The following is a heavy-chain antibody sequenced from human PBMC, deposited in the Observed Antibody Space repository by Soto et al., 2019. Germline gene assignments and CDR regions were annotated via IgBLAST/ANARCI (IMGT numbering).Heavy chain of an antibody. Sequence: VKVSCKASGYTFTSYGISWVRQAPGQGLEWMGWISAYNGNTNYAQKLQGRVTMTTDTSTSTAYMELRSLRSDDTAVYYCARLGIAAAGTPLNYYGMDVWGQGTTVTVSS. J-gene: IGHJ6*02. CDR3: ARLGIAAAGTPLNYYGMDV. V-gene: IGHV1-18*04. CDR2: ISAYNGNT. D-gene: IGHD6-13*01. CDR1: GYTFTSYG.